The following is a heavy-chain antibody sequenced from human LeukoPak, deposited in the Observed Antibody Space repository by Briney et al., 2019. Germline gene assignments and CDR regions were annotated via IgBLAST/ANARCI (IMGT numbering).Heavy chain of an antibody. CDR3: ATEARGYDFWSGSYYFDY. J-gene: IGHJ4*02. Sequence: VASVKVSCKVSGYTLTELSMHWERQAPGKGLDWMGGFDPEDGETIYAQKFQGRVTMTEDTSTDTAYMELSSLRSEDTAVYYCATEARGYDFWSGSYYFDYWGQGTLVTVSS. CDR1: GYTLTELS. V-gene: IGHV1-24*01. D-gene: IGHD3-3*01. CDR2: FDPEDGET.